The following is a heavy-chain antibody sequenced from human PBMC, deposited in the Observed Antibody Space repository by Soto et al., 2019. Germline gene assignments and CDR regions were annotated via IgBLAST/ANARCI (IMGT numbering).Heavy chain of an antibody. CDR2: ISYDGSNK. D-gene: IGHD4-4*01. J-gene: IGHJ5*02. Sequence: GGSLRLSCAASGFTFSSYAMHWVRQAPGKGLEWVAVISYDGSNKYYADSVKGRFTTSRDNSKNTLYLQMNSLRAEDTAVYYCAREHYSNYVPKKNWFDPWGQGTMVTVYS. V-gene: IGHV3-30-3*01. CDR1: GFTFSSYA. CDR3: AREHYSNYVPKKNWFDP.